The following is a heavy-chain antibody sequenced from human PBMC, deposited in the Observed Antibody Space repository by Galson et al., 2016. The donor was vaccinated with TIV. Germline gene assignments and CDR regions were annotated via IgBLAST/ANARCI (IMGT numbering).Heavy chain of an antibody. CDR3: ARDPSPVTTSPFDI. Sequence: SVKVSCKASGYTFTGYYMHWVRQAPGQGLEWMGWINPDSGDTNYSQKFQGRVTMTRDTSSNTAYMELSNLKSDDTAVYYCARDPSPVTTSPFDILGQGTMVTVSS. D-gene: IGHD4-17*01. J-gene: IGHJ3*02. CDR1: GYTFTGYY. V-gene: IGHV1-2*02. CDR2: INPDSGDT.